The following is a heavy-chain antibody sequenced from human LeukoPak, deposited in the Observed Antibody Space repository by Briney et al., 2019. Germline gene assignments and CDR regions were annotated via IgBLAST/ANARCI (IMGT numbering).Heavy chain of an antibody. CDR2: IYIGDSDT. V-gene: IGHV5-51*01. CDR1: GFDFTNYW. CDR3: ARLQVGPSLDWLFDL. Sequence: GESLMISCKGSGFDFTNYWIAWVRRMPGKGLESMGIIYIGDSDTKYSPSFEGQVTISADKSTATAFLQWSSLKASDTAIYYCARLQVGPSLDWLFDLWGRGTPVTVSS. J-gene: IGHJ2*01. D-gene: IGHD3-16*01.